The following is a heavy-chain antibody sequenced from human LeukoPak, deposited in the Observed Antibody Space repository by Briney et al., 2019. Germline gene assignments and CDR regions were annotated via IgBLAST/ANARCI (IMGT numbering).Heavy chain of an antibody. D-gene: IGHD1-1*01. CDR2: INHSGST. CDR3: AKDTTAAS. J-gene: IGHJ4*02. CDR1: GGSFSGYY. V-gene: IGHV4-34*01. Sequence: SETLSLTCAVYGGSFSGYYWSWIRQPPGKGLEWIGEINHSGSTNYNPSLKSRVTMSVDTSKNQFSLNLTSVIAADTAVYYCAKDTTAASWGPGTLVTVSS.